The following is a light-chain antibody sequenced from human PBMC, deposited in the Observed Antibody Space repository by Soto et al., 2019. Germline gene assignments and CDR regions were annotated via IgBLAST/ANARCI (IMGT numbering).Light chain of an antibody. CDR2: DAS. V-gene: IGKV1-5*01. CDR3: QQYSSYFLT. J-gene: IGKJ4*01. Sequence: DIQMTHSPSTLSASVGDRVTITCRASQSISSWLAWYQQKPGKAPKLLIYDASSLQSGVPSSFSGSGSGTEFTLTISSLQPDDFATYYCQQYSSYFLTFGGGTKVEIK. CDR1: QSISSW.